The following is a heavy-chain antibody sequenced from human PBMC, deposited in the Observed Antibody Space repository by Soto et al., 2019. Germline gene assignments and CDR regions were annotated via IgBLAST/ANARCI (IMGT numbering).Heavy chain of an antibody. Sequence: QVQLVQSGAEVKKPGASVKVSCKASGYRFINFFVHWVRQAPGQGLEWMGWINPKKGDTNSAQKFQGRVTMTKDTSISVAYMELSGLNSNDTAVYYCARDDSGANVGYWGQGALVTVS. V-gene: IGHV1-2*02. CDR2: INPKKGDT. D-gene: IGHD3-22*01. J-gene: IGHJ4*02. CDR1: GYRFINFF. CDR3: ARDDSGANVGY.